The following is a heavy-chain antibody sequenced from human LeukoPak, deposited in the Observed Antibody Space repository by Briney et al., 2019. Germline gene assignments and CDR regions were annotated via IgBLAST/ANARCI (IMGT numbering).Heavy chain of an antibody. CDR3: AKKWVRGVIITPFDY. Sequence: GGSLRLSCAASGFTVSSNYMSWVRQAPGKGLEWVSAISGSGGSTYYADSVKGRFTISRDNSKNTLYLQMNSLRAEDTAVYYCAKKWVRGVIITPFDYWGQGTLVTVSS. CDR2: ISGSGGST. D-gene: IGHD3-10*01. V-gene: IGHV3-23*01. CDR1: GFTVSSNY. J-gene: IGHJ4*02.